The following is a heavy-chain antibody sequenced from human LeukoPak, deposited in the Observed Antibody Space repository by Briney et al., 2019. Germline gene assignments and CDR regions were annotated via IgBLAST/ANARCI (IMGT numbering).Heavy chain of an antibody. D-gene: IGHD3-22*01. CDR1: GYSFTGKW. V-gene: IGHV5-51*01. CDR3: ARRRGWDFDSSGYDFDY. CDR2: IYPGDSDT. J-gene: IGHJ4*02. Sequence: GESLKISCKGSGYSFTGKWIAWVRQMPGKGLERMGIIYPGDSDTKYSPSFQGQITISADKSINTAYLQWSSLKDSDTAIYYCARRRGWDFDSSGYDFDYWGQGTLVTVSS.